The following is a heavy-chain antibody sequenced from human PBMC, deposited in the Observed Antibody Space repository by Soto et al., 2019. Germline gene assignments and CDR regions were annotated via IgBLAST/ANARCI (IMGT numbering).Heavy chain of an antibody. CDR3: AKDRGHSGSYDSYFGY. V-gene: IGHV3-30*18. D-gene: IGHD1-26*01. CDR2: ISYDGSNK. J-gene: IGHJ4*02. CDR1: GFTFYIYV. Sequence: PCWSRRLSRASSGFTFYIYVMHWVRQEPGKGLEWVAVISYDGSNKYYADSVNGRFTISRDNSKNTLYLQMNSLRAEDTAVYYCAKDRGHSGSYDSYFGYWGQGTLVTVSS.